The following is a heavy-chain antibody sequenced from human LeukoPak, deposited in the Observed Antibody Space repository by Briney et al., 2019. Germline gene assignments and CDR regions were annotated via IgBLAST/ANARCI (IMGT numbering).Heavy chain of an antibody. J-gene: IGHJ4*02. CDR2: IYYSGST. Sequence: PSETLSLTCTVSGGSISSSSYFWAWIRQPPGKGLEWIGSIYYSGSTYYNPSLKSRVTISVDTSKNQFSLKLSSVTAADTAVYYCAGDSSGYAPTDDYWGQGTLVTVSS. D-gene: IGHD3-22*01. CDR3: AGDSSGYAPTDDY. CDR1: GGSISSSSYF. V-gene: IGHV4-39*07.